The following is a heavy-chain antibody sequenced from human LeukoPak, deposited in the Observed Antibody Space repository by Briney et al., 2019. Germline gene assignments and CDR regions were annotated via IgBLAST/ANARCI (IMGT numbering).Heavy chain of an antibody. J-gene: IGHJ6*03. Sequence: SETLSLTCTVSGGSISSSNYYWGWIRQPPGKGLEWIGSISYSGNTYYNPSLKSRVTISVDTSKNQFSLKLRSVTAADTAVYYCARETSQKGAHYMDVWGKGTTVTISS. CDR1: GGSISSSNYY. V-gene: IGHV4-39*02. D-gene: IGHD3-16*01. CDR3: ARETSQKGAHYMDV. CDR2: ISYSGNT.